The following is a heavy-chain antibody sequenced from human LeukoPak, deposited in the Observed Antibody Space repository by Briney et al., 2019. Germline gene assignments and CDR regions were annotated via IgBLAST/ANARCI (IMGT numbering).Heavy chain of an antibody. CDR1: GYTFTGYY. D-gene: IGHD6-25*01. CDR3: ATDRAQGRQRMEDDAFHI. CDR2: INPSGGST. Sequence: ASVKVSCKASGYTFTGYYMHWVRQAPGQGLEWMGIINPSGGSTSYAQKFQGRVTMTRDTSTSTVYMDLSRLRSDDTAVYYCATDRAQGRQRMEDDAFHIWGQGTTVTVSS. V-gene: IGHV1-46*01. J-gene: IGHJ3*02.